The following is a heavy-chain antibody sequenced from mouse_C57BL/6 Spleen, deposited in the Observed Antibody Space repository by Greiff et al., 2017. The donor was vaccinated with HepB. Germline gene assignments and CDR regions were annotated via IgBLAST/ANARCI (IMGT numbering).Heavy chain of an antibody. V-gene: IGHV5-4*01. CDR3: ARDSPYYYGSSFWYFDV. CDR2: ISDGGSYT. Sequence: EVQGVESGGGLVKPGGSLKLSCAASGFTFSSYAMYWVRQTPEKRLEWVATISDGGSYTYYPDNVKGRFTISRDNAKNNLYLQMSHLKSEDTAMYYCARDSPYYYGSSFWYFDVWGTGTTVTVSS. D-gene: IGHD1-1*01. CDR1: GFTFSSYA. J-gene: IGHJ1*03.